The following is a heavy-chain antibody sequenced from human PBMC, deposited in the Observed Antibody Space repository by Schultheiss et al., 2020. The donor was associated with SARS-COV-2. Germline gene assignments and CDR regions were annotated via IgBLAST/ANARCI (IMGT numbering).Heavy chain of an antibody. CDR2: INPNSGGT. J-gene: IGHJ4*02. D-gene: IGHD2-15*01. V-gene: IGHV1-2*02. CDR3: ARGAGGYCSGGSCYRPGFDY. CDR1: GYTFTGYY. Sequence: ASVKVSCKASGYTFTGYYMHWVRQAPGQGLEWMGWINPNSGGTNYAQKFQGRVTMTRDTSISTAYMELSRLRSDDTAVYYCARGAGGYCSGGSCYRPGFDYWGQGTLVTVSS.